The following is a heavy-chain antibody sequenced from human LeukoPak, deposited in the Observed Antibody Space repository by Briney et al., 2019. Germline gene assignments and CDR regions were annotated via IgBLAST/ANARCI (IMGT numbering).Heavy chain of an antibody. D-gene: IGHD3-22*01. CDR1: GYTLTELS. V-gene: IGHV1-24*01. CDR2: FDPEDGET. J-gene: IGHJ4*02. Sequence: GASVKVSCKVSGYTLTELSMHWVRQAPGKGLEWMGGFDPEDGETIYAQKFQGRVTMTEDTSTDTAYMELSSLRSEDTAVYYCATAQHYYDSSGYYYFDYWGQGTLVTVSS. CDR3: ATAQHYYDSSGYYYFDY.